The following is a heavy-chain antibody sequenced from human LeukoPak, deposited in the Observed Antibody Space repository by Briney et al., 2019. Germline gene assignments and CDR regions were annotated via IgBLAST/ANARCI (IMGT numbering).Heavy chain of an antibody. CDR2: IGSSSSHM. Sequence: GGSLRLSCAASGFTFKIYSMNWVRQAPGKGLEWVSSIGSSSSHMYYADSVKGRFTISRDNAKNSLYLQMNTLRAEDTAVYYCARDDTSVHFFDYWGQGTLVTVSS. J-gene: IGHJ4*02. V-gene: IGHV3-21*01. CDR1: GFTFKIYS. D-gene: IGHD1-1*01. CDR3: ARDDTSVHFFDY.